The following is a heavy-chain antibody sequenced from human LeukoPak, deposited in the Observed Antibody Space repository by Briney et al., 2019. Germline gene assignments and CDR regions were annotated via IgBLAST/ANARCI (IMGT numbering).Heavy chain of an antibody. CDR2: IDSKSGNT. D-gene: IGHD3-3*02. CDR1: GYTFTIYG. Sequence: ASVTVSCKASGYTFTIYGISWVRQAPGQGLEWMGWIDSKSGNTDYAHNFQGRIALTIAAPTNTAYMELWSLRSDDTAIYFCTRATHPAISGPQSDSWGQGTLVTVSS. CDR3: TRATHPAISGPQSDS. J-gene: IGHJ5*01. V-gene: IGHV1-18*01.